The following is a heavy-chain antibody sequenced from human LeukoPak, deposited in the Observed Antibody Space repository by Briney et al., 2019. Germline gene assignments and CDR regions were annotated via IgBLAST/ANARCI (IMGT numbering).Heavy chain of an antibody. V-gene: IGHV3-7*01. CDR2: TKTDGSQI. Sequence: PGGSLRLSCVAPGFPFSSYWMTWVRQAPGKGLEWVANTKTDGSQIYYVDSVKGRFTISRDNGKNSLYLQMNSLRAEDTAVYYCARDLNWETYWGQGTLVSVSS. J-gene: IGHJ4*02. D-gene: IGHD7-27*01. CDR3: ARDLNWETY. CDR1: GFPFSSYW.